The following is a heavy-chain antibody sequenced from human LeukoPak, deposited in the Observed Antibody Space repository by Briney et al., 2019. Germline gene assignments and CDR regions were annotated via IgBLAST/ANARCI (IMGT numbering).Heavy chain of an antibody. CDR1: GFTFSSYA. Sequence: PGGSLRLSCAASGFTFSSYAMSWVRQAPGKGLEWVSAISGSGGSTYYADSVKGRFTISRDNSENTLYLQMNSLRAEDTAVYYCAKARGRGYYFDYWGQGTLVTVSS. CDR3: AKARGRGYYFDY. V-gene: IGHV3-23*01. CDR2: ISGSGGST. D-gene: IGHD3-16*01. J-gene: IGHJ4*02.